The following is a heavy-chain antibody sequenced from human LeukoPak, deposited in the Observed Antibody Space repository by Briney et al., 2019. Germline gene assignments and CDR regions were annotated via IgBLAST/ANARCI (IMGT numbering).Heavy chain of an antibody. CDR2: ISPSGST. V-gene: IGHV4-4*07. Sequence: SETLSLTCTVSGGSISNYYWSWIRQPAGKGLEWIGRISPSGSTNSNPSLKSRVTMSGDTSKNQFSLKLSFVTAADTAVYYCARDPVGALGWFDPWGQGTLVTVSS. J-gene: IGHJ5*02. CDR1: GGSISNYY. CDR3: ARDPVGALGWFDP.